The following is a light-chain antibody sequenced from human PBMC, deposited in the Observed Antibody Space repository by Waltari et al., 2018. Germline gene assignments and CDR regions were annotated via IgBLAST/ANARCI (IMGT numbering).Light chain of an antibody. J-gene: IGKJ1*01. CDR3: QQYKTYSPWA. V-gene: IGKV1-5*03. Sequence: DIQMTQSPSTLSASIRDTVTITCRASRDISRWLAWYQQKPGKAPNLLISKASTLESGVPSRFNGSGSGTQFSLTLSSLQPDDFATYYCQQYKTYSPWAFGQGTKVEIK. CDR1: RDISRW. CDR2: KAS.